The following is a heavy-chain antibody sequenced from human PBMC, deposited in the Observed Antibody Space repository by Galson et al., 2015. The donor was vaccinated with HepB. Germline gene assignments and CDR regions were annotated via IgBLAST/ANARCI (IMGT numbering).Heavy chain of an antibody. CDR2: ISGSGGST. D-gene: IGHD6-13*01. J-gene: IGHJ4*02. Sequence: SLRLSCAASGFTFSSYAMSWVRQAPGKGLEWVSAISGSGGSTYYADSVKGRFTISRDNSKNTLYLQMNSLRAEDTAVYYCAKFSGYSSSWYGFYFDYWGQGTLVTVSS. V-gene: IGHV3-23*01. CDR3: AKFSGYSSSWYGFYFDY. CDR1: GFTFSSYA.